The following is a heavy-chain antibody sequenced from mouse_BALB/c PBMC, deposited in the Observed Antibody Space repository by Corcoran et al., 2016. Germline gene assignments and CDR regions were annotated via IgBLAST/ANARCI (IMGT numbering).Heavy chain of an antibody. J-gene: IGHJ3*01. CDR1: GYSITSGYY. D-gene: IGHD3-3*01. CDR2: ISYDGSN. V-gene: IGHV3-6*02. Sequence: DVQLQESGPGLVKPSQSLSLTCSVTGYSITSGYYWNWIRQFPGNKLEWMGYISYDGSNNYNPSLKNRISITRDTSKNQFFLKLNSVTTEDTATYYCARDRCAWFAYWGQGTLVTVSA. CDR3: ARDRCAWFAY.